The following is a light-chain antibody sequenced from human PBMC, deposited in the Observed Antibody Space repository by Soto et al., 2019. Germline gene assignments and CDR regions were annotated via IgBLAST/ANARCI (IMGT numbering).Light chain of an antibody. Sequence: DTQMTQSPSSLSASVGDRVTITCRASQSISSYLNWYQQKPGKAPKLLIYAASSLQSGVPSRFSGSGSVTDFTLTISSLQPEDFATYYCQQSYSTPQMYTFGQGTKLEIK. CDR1: QSISSY. CDR3: QQSYSTPQMYT. J-gene: IGKJ2*01. CDR2: AAS. V-gene: IGKV1-39*01.